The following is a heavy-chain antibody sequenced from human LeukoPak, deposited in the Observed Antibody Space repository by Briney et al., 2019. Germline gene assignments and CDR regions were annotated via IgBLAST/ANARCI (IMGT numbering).Heavy chain of an antibody. CDR2: ISSGSSTI. CDR3: AKDVGVSGYDRYLDY. J-gene: IGHJ4*02. CDR1: GFTFSTYS. Sequence: AGGSLRLSCAASGFTFSTYSMNWVRQAPGKGLEWVSYISSGSSTIYYADSVKGRFTISRDNAKNTLYLQMNSLRAEDTAVYYCAKDVGVSGYDRYLDYWGQGTLVTVSS. V-gene: IGHV3-48*04. D-gene: IGHD5-12*01.